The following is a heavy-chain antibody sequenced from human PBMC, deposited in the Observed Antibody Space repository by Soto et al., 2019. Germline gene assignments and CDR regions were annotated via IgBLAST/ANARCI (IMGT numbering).Heavy chain of an antibody. J-gene: IGHJ3*02. V-gene: IGHV1-69*13. Sequence: SVKVSCKASGGTFSSYAISWVRQAPGQGLEWMGGIIPIFGTANYAQKFRGRVTITADESTSTAYMELSSLRSEDTAVYYCGRETRTYYDFWSGYYSVDAFDIWGQGTMVTVSS. CDR1: GGTFSSYA. D-gene: IGHD3-3*01. CDR2: IIPIFGTA. CDR3: GRETRTYYDFWSGYYSVDAFDI.